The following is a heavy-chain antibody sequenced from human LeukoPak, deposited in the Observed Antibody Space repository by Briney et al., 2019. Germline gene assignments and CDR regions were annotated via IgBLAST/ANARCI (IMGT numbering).Heavy chain of an antibody. Sequence: GESLKISCKGFGYSFTSYWIGWVRQMPGKGLEWMGIIFPGDSDTRYSPSFQGQVTTSADKSLSTASLQWRSLKASDSAIYYCARSEGYYTTSGSFYFDYWGQGTLVTVSS. J-gene: IGHJ4*02. V-gene: IGHV5-51*01. CDR1: GYSFTSYW. CDR2: IFPGDSDT. D-gene: IGHD2-8*01. CDR3: ARSEGYYTTSGSFYFDY.